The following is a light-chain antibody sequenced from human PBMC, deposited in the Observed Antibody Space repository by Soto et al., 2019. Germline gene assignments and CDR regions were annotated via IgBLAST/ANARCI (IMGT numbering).Light chain of an antibody. V-gene: IGKV3-15*01. CDR2: GSS. J-gene: IGKJ1*01. CDR1: QSINSN. Sequence: DIVMTQSPATLSVSPGERVTLSCRASQSINSNLAWYQQKPGQAPRLLFYGSSTKATGIPARFSGSGSGTEFTLTISSLQSEDFAVYYCQQYDNWPRTFGQGTKVDIK. CDR3: QQYDNWPRT.